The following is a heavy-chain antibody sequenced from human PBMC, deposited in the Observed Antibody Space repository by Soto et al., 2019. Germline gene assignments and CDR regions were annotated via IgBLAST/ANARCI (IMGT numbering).Heavy chain of an antibody. Sequence: EVQLVESGGDLVQPGGSLRLSCEASGFTVSTHYMNWVRQAPGKGLEWVSLIQSGGSTFYADSVKGRFTISRDNSKNTLFLQLNSLRVEDTAMYYCSRDDVYCGGGGCYGVPMDVWGRGTAGTVSS. V-gene: IGHV3-66*01. CDR2: IQSGGST. D-gene: IGHD2-15*01. J-gene: IGHJ6*03. CDR3: SRDDVYCGGGGCYGVPMDV. CDR1: GFTVSTHY.